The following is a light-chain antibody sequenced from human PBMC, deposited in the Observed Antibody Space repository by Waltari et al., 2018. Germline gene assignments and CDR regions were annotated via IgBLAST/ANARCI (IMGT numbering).Light chain of an antibody. V-gene: IGKV1-33*01. CDR1: QDISNY. J-gene: IGKJ4*01. CDR3: QQYDNLPPLT. Sequence: DIQMTQSPSSLSASVGDRVTITCQASQDISNYLNWYQQKPGKAPKIQNYDASNLETGVPSRFSGSGSGTDFTFTISSLQPEDIATYYCQQYDNLPPLTFGGGTKVEIK. CDR2: DAS.